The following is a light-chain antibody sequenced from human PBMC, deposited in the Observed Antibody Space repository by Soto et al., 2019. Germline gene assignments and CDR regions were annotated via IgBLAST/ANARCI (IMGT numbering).Light chain of an antibody. CDR1: QGISSY. CDR2: AAS. CDR3: QQLNSYLRT. V-gene: IGKV1-9*01. Sequence: IQLTQSPSSLSASVGDRVTITCRASQGISSYLAWYQQKPGKAPKLLIYAASTLQSGVPSRFSGSGSGTEFTLTISSLQPEDFATYYCQQLNSYLRTFGQGTKLEIK. J-gene: IGKJ2*01.